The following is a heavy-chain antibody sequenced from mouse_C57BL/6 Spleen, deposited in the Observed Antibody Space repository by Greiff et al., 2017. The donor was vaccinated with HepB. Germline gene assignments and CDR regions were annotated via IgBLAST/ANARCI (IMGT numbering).Heavy chain of an antibody. D-gene: IGHD2-1*01. J-gene: IGHJ2*01. CDR3: ARAPYGNYGGYFDY. Sequence: VQLQQPGAELVRPGSSVKLSCKASGYTFTSYWMHWVKQRPIQGLEWIGNIDPSDSETYYNQKFKDKATWTVDKSSSTAYMQLSSLTSEDSAVYYCARAPYGNYGGYFDYWGQGTTLTVSS. V-gene: IGHV1-52*01. CDR1: GYTFTSYW. CDR2: IDPSDSET.